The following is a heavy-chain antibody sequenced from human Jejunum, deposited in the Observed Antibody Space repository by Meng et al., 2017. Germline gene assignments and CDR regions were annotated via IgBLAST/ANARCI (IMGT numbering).Heavy chain of an antibody. Sequence: QVQLQESGPGLVKPSQTLSLTCTVSGASISGADYCWSWNRQPPGKGLEWIVYIYYSGATYSNPSLKSRATISIDTSKNQFSLRLTSVTAADTAVYYCVREKRRTYYFDYWGQGTLVTVSS. D-gene: IGHD3-16*01. J-gene: IGHJ4*02. CDR2: IYYSGAT. CDR3: VREKRRTYYFDY. CDR1: GASISGADYC. V-gene: IGHV4-30-4*01.